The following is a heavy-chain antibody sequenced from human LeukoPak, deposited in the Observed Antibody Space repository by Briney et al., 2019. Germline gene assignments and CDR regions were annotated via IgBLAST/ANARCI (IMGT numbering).Heavy chain of an antibody. J-gene: IGHJ4*02. CDR1: GGSISNKY. Sequence: SETLSLTCTVSGGSISNKYWSWIRQPPGKGLEWIGYIYYSGSTNYNPSLKSRVTILVDTSKNQFSLKLSSVTAADTAVYYCARDLIVPDAMTGSGSYSTDYWGQGTLATVSS. V-gene: IGHV4-59*12. CDR2: IYYSGST. D-gene: IGHD3-10*01. CDR3: ARDLIVPDAMTGSGSYSTDY.